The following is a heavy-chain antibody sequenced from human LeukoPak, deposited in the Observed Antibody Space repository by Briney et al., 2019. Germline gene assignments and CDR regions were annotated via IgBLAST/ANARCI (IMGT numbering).Heavy chain of an antibody. J-gene: IGHJ5*02. Sequence: SETLSLTCAVYGGSFSGYYWSWIRQPPGKGLEWIGEINHSGSTNYNPSLKSRVTISVDTSKNQFSLKLSSVTAADTAVYYCARVYSSAARSAPGGQETLVTFSS. CDR1: GGSFSGYY. V-gene: IGHV4-34*01. CDR3: ARVYSSAARSAP. D-gene: IGHD6-19*01. CDR2: INHSGST.